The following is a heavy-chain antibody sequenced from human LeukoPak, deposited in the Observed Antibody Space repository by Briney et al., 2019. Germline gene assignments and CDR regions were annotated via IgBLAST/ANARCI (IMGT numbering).Heavy chain of an antibody. Sequence: ASVKVSCKASGYTFINHAIHWVRQAPGQRLEWMGWINIGNGNTKYSQNFQGRITITRDTSATTAYMDLSSLRSVDTAMYYCARRLGRSFDYWGQGTLVTVSS. V-gene: IGHV1-3*04. J-gene: IGHJ4*02. CDR3: ARRLGRSFDY. D-gene: IGHD2-21*01. CDR1: GYTFINHA. CDR2: INIGNGNT.